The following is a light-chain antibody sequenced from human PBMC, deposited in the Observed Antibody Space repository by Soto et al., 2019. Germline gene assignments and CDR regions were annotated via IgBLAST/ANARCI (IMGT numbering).Light chain of an antibody. Sequence: EIVMTQSPATLSVSPGERATLSCRASQSVSNNLAWYQKKPGQAPRLLIYGASTRATGIPARFSGGGSGIEFTLTISSLQSEDFAVYYCQQYNNWWTFGQGTRVEIK. J-gene: IGKJ1*01. CDR1: QSVSNN. CDR2: GAS. V-gene: IGKV3-15*01. CDR3: QQYNNWWT.